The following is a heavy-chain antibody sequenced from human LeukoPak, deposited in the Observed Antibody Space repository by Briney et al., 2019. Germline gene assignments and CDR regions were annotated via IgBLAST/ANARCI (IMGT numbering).Heavy chain of an antibody. CDR2: ISGSGGST. J-gene: IGHJ4*02. Sequence: GGSLRLSCAASGFTFSSYAMSWVRQAPGKGLEWVSAISGSGGSTYYADSVKGRFTISRDNSKNTLYLQMNSLRVEDTAVYYCAKDTRHYPSYGPNFDYWGQGTLVTVSS. CDR3: AKDTRHYPSYGPNFDY. D-gene: IGHD3-16*01. CDR1: GFTFSSYA. V-gene: IGHV3-23*01.